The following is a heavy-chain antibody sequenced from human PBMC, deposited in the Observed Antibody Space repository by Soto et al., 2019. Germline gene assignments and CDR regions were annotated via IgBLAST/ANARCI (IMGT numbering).Heavy chain of an antibody. CDR2: IYHTGTT. CDR3: TRDSLDAKCWSFGPYFDY. D-gene: IGHD6-13*01. Sequence: PSETLSLTCVFSSGSVSNSNWWSWVRQPPGKGLEWIGEIYHTGTTNYNPSLKSRVTMSVDKSKNQFSLNLTSVTAADTAVYYCTRDSLDAKCWSFGPYFDYWGQGTLVTLAS. V-gene: IGHV4-4*02. J-gene: IGHJ4*02. CDR1: SGSVSNSNW.